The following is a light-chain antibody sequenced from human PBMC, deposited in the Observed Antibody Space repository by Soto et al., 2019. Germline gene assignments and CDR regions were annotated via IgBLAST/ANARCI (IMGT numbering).Light chain of an antibody. V-gene: IGLV2-11*01. J-gene: IGLJ2*01. CDR1: SRDVGIYNY. CDR3: CSYAGNDTLL. CDR2: DVT. Sequence: QSVLTQPRSVSGSPGQSVTVSCTGTSRDVGIYNYVSWYQQRPGTAPKVMIYDVTKRPSGVPDRFSGSKSANTAYLTISGLQADDEADYYCCSYAGNDTLLFGGGTKLTVL.